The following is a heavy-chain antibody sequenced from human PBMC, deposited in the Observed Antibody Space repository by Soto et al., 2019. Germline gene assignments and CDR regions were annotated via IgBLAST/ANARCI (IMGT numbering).Heavy chain of an antibody. V-gene: IGHV4-31*03. Sequence: QVQLQESGPGLVKPSQTLSLTCTVSDDSLTTNKYAWTWIHQNPEKGLEWIGYVYSNGNTRSSPSLQSRVSMSVDTSKSHFSLRLSSVTAADTAVYFCARASYFRPSGSYYFVSWGQGTLVTVSS. CDR1: DDSLTTNKYA. J-gene: IGHJ4*02. CDR2: VYSNGNT. D-gene: IGHD3-10*01. CDR3: ARASYFRPSGSYYFVS.